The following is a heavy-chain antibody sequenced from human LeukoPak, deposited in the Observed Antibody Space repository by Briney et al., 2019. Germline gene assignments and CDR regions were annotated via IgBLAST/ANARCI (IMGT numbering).Heavy chain of an antibody. CDR1: GFTFSSYA. CDR3: ARPRYFDWLLSAFDI. CDR2: ISSSSSTI. Sequence: GGSLRLSCAASGFTFSSYAMSWVRQAPGKGLEWVSYISSSSSTIYYADSVKGRFTISRDNAKNSLYLQMNSQRAEDTAVYYCARPRYFDWLLSAFDIWGQGTMVTVSS. D-gene: IGHD3-9*01. V-gene: IGHV3-48*04. J-gene: IGHJ3*02.